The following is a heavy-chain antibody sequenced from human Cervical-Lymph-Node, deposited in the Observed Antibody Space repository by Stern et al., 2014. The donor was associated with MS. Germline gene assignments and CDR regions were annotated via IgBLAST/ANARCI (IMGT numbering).Heavy chain of an antibody. J-gene: IGHJ6*02. CDR2: IFSIFGVT. CDR3: ARHFDWLLGAEDYGMDV. D-gene: IGHD3-9*01. V-gene: IGHV1-69*01. CDR1: GGTFRSYG. Sequence: VQLVQSGAEVKQPGSSVNVSCKASGGTFRSYGFSWVRQAPGQGLEWMGGIFSIFGVTNYEQKYQGRVTIITDESTNTVYMELSSLRSEDTAVYYCARHFDWLLGAEDYGMDVWGQGTTVTVSS.